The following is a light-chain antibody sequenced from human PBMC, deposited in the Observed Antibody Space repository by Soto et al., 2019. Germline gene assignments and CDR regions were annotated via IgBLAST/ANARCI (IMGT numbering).Light chain of an antibody. CDR3: QQYNTYFSLT. CDR1: QTINNY. J-gene: IGKJ4*01. Sequence: DIQMTQSPSSLSASVGDRVTFACLSSQTINNYLHWYQQKPGTAPRLLIYKTSSLESGVPSRFSGSGSGTEFTLTISGLQPDDFASYYCQQYNTYFSLTFGGGTKVDI. CDR2: KTS. V-gene: IGKV1-5*03.